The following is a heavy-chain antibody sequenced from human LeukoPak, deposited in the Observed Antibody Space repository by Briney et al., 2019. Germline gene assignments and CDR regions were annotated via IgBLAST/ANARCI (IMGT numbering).Heavy chain of an antibody. CDR2: IYPGDSDT. Sequence: GESLNISRRGSGYSFSVYWIGWVRRMPGTGLEWMGIIYPGDSDTRYSPSFRGQVTISADKSISTAYLQWNSLKASDTAIYYCARRESGGTSHYWGQGTLVTVSS. D-gene: IGHD3-3*01. CDR3: ARRESGGTSHY. J-gene: IGHJ4*02. V-gene: IGHV5-51*01. CDR1: GYSFSVYW.